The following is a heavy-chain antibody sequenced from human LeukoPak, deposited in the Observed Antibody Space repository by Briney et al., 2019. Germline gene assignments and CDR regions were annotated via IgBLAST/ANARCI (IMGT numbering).Heavy chain of an antibody. CDR3: ARDIVVVVASYYFDY. J-gene: IGHJ4*02. D-gene: IGHD2-15*01. CDR1: GYTFTSYY. Sequence: ASVKVSCKASGYTFTSYYMHWARQAPGQGLEWMGIINPSGGSTSYAQKFQGRVTMTRDMSTSTVYMELRSLRSDDTAVYYCARDIVVVVASYYFDYWGQGTLVTVSS. CDR2: INPSGGST. V-gene: IGHV1-46*01.